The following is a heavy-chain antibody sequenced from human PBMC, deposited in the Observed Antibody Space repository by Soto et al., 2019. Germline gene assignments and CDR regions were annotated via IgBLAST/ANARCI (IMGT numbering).Heavy chain of an antibody. V-gene: IGHV1-46*03. Sequence: QVQLVQSGAEVKKPGASEKVSCKASGYTFTSYYMHWVRQAHGQGLEWMGIINPSCGSTSYAQKFQGRVTMTRDTCASTDYIEMSSLRSEDTAVYYCARDLGGKVVLLWFWDWPDHSYGMDVWGQGTTVTVSS. CDR2: INPSCGST. D-gene: IGHD3-10*01. CDR1: GYTFTSYY. CDR3: ARDLGGKVVLLWFWDWPDHSYGMDV. J-gene: IGHJ6*01.